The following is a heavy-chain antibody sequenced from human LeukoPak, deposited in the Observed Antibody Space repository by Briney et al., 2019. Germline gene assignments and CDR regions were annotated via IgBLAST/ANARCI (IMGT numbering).Heavy chain of an antibody. CDR1: GGSISSYY. CDR3: ARIPLGYSGAYYFDY. V-gene: IGHV4-4*07. CDR2: IYTSGST. J-gene: IGHJ4*02. D-gene: IGHD5-12*01. Sequence: SETLSLTCTASGGSISSYYRSWIRQPAGKGLEWIGRIYTSGSTNYNPSLKSRVTMSVDTSKNQFSLKLSSVTAADTAVYYCARIPLGYSGAYYFDYWGQGTLVTVSP.